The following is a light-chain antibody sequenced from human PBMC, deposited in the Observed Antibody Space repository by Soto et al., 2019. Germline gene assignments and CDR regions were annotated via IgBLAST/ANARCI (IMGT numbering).Light chain of an antibody. CDR2: DVT. Sequence: QSVLTQPPSASGSPGQSVTISCTGTSSDVGGYNSVSWYQHHPGEAPKLMICDVTKRPSGVPDRFSGSKSGNTASLTVSGLQAEDEADYYCSSYAGSNNVIFGGGTKLTV. V-gene: IGLV2-8*01. CDR3: SSYAGSNNVI. J-gene: IGLJ2*01. CDR1: SSDVGGYNS.